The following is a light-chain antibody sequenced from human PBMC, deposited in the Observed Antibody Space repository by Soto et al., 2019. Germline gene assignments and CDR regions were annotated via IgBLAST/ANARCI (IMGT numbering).Light chain of an antibody. CDR2: VNTDGSH. Sequence: QPVLTQSPSVSASLGASVKVTCTLSSGHRNYAIAWHQQQPEKGPRYLMKVNTDGSHTKGDGIPDRFSGSSSGAERYLTISSLQSDDEADYYCQTWGTGIVVFGGGTQLTVL. J-gene: IGLJ2*01. CDR1: SGHRNYA. CDR3: QTWGTGIVV. V-gene: IGLV4-69*01.